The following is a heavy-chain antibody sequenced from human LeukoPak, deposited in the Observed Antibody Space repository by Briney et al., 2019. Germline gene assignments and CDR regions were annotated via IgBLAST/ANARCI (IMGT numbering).Heavy chain of an antibody. J-gene: IGHJ4*02. Sequence: SETLSLTCTVSGYSISSGYYWGWIRQPPGKGLEWIGSIYHSGSTYYNPSLKSRVTISVDTSKNQFSLKLSSVTAADTAVYYCARGGFGVVPPFDYWGQGTLVTVSS. CDR2: IYHSGST. D-gene: IGHD3-3*01. CDR3: ARGGFGVVPPFDY. CDR1: GYSISSGYY. V-gene: IGHV4-38-2*02.